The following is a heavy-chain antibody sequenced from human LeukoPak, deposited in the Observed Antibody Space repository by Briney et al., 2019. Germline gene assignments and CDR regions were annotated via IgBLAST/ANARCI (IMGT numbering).Heavy chain of an antibody. V-gene: IGHV4-39*07. CDR3: SATARTTYQRFEP. J-gene: IGHJ5*02. CDR2: VYYTGNT. D-gene: IGHD1-7*01. CDR1: GGSISSSSYY. Sequence: SETLSLTCTVSGGSISSSSYYWGWIRQPPGKGLEYIGSVYYTGNTYYNPSLKSRVTISVDTSKIQFSLKLNSVTAADTAVYHRSATARTTYQRFEPRGQGNPVNVLS.